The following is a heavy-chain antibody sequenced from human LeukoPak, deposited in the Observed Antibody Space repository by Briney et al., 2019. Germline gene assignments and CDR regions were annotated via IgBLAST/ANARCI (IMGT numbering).Heavy chain of an antibody. Sequence: PGGSLRLSCAAAGFSFSSYGMHWVRQAPGKGLGWVAFILYDGSNKYYADAVKGRFTITRDNSKNTLYLQMNSLRAEDTAVYYCAKDCLAWDSSSWNFDYWGQGTLVTVSS. J-gene: IGHJ4*02. V-gene: IGHV3-30*02. CDR2: ILYDGSNK. D-gene: IGHD6-13*01. CDR3: AKDCLAWDSSSWNFDY. CDR1: GFSFSSYG.